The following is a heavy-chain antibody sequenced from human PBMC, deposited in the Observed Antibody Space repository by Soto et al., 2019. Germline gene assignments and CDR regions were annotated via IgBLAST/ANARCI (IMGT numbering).Heavy chain of an antibody. D-gene: IGHD2-8*01. J-gene: IGHJ6*02. V-gene: IGHV4-34*01. CDR2: INHSGST. CDR1: GGSFSGYY. CDR3: ARAGRYMVFYYSYGMDV. Sequence: PSETLSLTCAVYGGSFSGYYWSWIRQPPGKGLEWIGEINHSGSTNYNPSLKSRVTISVDTSKNQFSLKLSSVTAADTAVYYRARAGRYMVFYYSYGMDVWGQGTTVTVAS.